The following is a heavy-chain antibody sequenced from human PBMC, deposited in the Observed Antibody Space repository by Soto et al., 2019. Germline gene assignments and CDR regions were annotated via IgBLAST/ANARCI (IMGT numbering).Heavy chain of an antibody. CDR2: IYYSGST. D-gene: IGHD2-15*01. CDR3: ARGSALGVAADVLPLI. V-gene: IGHV4-59*01. Sequence: QVQLQESGPGLVKPSETLSLTCTVSGGSISSYYWSWIRQPPGKGLEWIGYIYYSGSTNYNPSLKSRVTISVDTPKNQFSLKLSSVTAADTAVYYCARGSALGVAADVLPLIWGQGTLVTVSS. CDR1: GGSISSYY. J-gene: IGHJ4*02.